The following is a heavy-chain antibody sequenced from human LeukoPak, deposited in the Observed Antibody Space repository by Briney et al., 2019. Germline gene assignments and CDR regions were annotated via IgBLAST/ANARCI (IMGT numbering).Heavy chain of an antibody. J-gene: IGHJ4*02. CDR2: IYDTGGA. Sequence: SETLSLTCTVSGDSITSHYWSWMRQPPGKGLERIGYIYDTGGANYNPSLKGRVTISRDTSKNQFSLNVTSVTAADTAIYYSARGHYYGNSGDYWGKGTLVTVSS. CDR3: ARGHYYGNSGDY. D-gene: IGHD3-22*01. V-gene: IGHV4-59*11. CDR1: GDSITSHY.